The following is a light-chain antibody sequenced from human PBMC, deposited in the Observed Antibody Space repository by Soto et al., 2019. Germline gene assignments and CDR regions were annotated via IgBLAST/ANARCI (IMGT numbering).Light chain of an antibody. CDR2: EVS. J-gene: IGLJ1*01. Sequence: QSVLTQPASVSGSPGQSITISCTGTSSDVGGYNYVSWYQQHPGKAPKLIIYEVSNRPSGVSNRFSGSKSGNTASLTISGLQAEDEADYYCSSYTSSSTSKYVFGTGTKLTVL. CDR1: SSDVGGYNY. V-gene: IGLV2-14*01. CDR3: SSYTSSSTSKYV.